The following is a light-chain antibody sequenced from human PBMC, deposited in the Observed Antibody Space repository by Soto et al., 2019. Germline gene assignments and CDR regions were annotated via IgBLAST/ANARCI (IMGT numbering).Light chain of an antibody. CDR3: QQRSNLIT. V-gene: IGKV3-11*01. J-gene: IGKJ5*01. Sequence: ENVLTQAPATLSLSPGERATLSCRASQSVSSYLAWYQQKPGQAPRLLIYDASNRATGIPARFSGSGSGTDFTLTISSLEPEDFAVYYCQQRSNLITFGQGTRLEIK. CDR1: QSVSSY. CDR2: DAS.